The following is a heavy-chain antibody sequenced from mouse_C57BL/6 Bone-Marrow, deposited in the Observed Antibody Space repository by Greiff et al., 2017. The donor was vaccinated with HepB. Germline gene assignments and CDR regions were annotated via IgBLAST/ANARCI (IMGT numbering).Heavy chain of an antibody. CDR3: ARRGFAY. Sequence: EVKLVESGGDLVKPGGSLKLSCAASGFTFSSYGMSWVRQTPDKRLEWVATISSGGSYTYYPDSVKGRFTISRDNAKNTLYLQMSSLKSEETAMYYSARRGFAYWGQGTLVTVSA. J-gene: IGHJ3*01. V-gene: IGHV5-6*02. CDR2: ISSGGSYT. CDR1: GFTFSSYG.